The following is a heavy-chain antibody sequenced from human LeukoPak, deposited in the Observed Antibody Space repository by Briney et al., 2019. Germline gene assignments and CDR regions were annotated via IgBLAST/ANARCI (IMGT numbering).Heavy chain of an antibody. CDR1: GFTFSSYW. J-gene: IGHJ3*02. CDR3: ARDIHSVAFDI. V-gene: IGHV3-7*01. CDR2: IKQDGSEE. Sequence: GGSLRLSCAASGFTFSSYWMSWVRQAPGKGLQWVANIKQDGSEEYYVDSVKGRFTISRDNAKRSVYLQMNSLGVEDTAVYYCARDIHSVAFDIWGQGTMVTVSS.